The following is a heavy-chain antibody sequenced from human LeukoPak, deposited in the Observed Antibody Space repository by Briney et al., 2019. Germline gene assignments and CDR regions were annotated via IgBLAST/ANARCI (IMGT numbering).Heavy chain of an antibody. V-gene: IGHV3-33*06. J-gene: IGHJ4*02. CDR1: GFTFSSYG. Sequence: GGSLRLSCAASGFTFSSYGMHWVRQAPGKGLEWVADIWYDGSNKYYADSVKGRFTISRDNSKNTLYLQMNSLRAEDTAVYYCAKDREPTIAAAATYDYWGQGTLVTFSS. D-gene: IGHD6-13*01. CDR2: IWYDGSNK. CDR3: AKDREPTIAAAATYDY.